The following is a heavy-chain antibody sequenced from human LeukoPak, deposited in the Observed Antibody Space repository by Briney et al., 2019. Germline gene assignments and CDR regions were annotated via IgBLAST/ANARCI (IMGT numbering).Heavy chain of an antibody. CDR1: GYTFTSYD. CDR2: MNPNSGNT. D-gene: IGHD3-22*01. CDR3: ARVDYDSSGYYYYYYMDV. Sequence: ASVKVSCKASGYTFTSYDINWVRQATGQGLEWMGWMNPNSGNTGYAQKFRGRVTITRNTSISTAYMELSSLRSEDTAVYYCARVDYDSSGYYYYYYMDVWGKGTTVTVSS. V-gene: IGHV1-8*03. J-gene: IGHJ6*03.